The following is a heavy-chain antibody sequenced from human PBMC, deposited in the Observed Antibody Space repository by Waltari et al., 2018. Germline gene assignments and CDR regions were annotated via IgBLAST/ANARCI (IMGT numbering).Heavy chain of an antibody. J-gene: IGHJ4*02. D-gene: IGHD3-3*01. V-gene: IGHV4-39*07. CDR3: ARVRGYDFWSGYYPYYFDY. CDR1: GGSISSSSYY. CDR2: IYYSGST. Sequence: QLQLQESGPGLVKPSETLSLTCTVSGGSISSSSYYWGCIRQPPGKGLEWSGSIYYSGSTYYNPSLKRRVTISVDTSKHQFALKLSSVTAADTAVYYCARVRGYDFWSGYYPYYFDYWGQGTLVTVSS.